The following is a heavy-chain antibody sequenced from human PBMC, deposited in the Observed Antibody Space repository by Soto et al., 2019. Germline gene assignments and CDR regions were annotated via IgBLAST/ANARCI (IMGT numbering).Heavy chain of an antibody. Sequence: SGPTLVNPTQTLTLTCDFSGFSLSTYHMGVAWIRQPPGKALEWLALIYWDDDKRYSPSLKDRLAISKDTSSNQVVLTITNIDPGDSATYFCAHAGDYDLLTFDHWGPGTLVTVSS. CDR2: IYWDDDK. CDR1: GFSLSTYHMG. J-gene: IGHJ4*02. CDR3: AHAGDYDLLTFDH. D-gene: IGHD4-17*01. V-gene: IGHV2-5*02.